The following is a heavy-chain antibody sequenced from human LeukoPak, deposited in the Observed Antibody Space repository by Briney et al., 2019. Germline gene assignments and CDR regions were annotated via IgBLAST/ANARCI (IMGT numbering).Heavy chain of an antibody. D-gene: IGHD4-23*01. CDR2: IDSDGTNT. J-gene: IGHJ4*02. Sequence: GGSLRLSCAASGFTLSSYWMNWVRQAPGKGLEWVSRIDSDGTNTKYAESVKDRFTISRDNAKNTLHLQMNRLRAEDTAVYYCARESAGGKVDYWGQGTLVTVSS. V-gene: IGHV3-74*03. CDR1: GFTLSSYW. CDR3: ARESAGGKVDY.